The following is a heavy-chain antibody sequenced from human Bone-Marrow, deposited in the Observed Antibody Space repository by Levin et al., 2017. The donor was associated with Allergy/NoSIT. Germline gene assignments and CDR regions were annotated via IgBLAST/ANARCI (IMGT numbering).Heavy chain of an antibody. Sequence: SQTLSLTCAISGDSVSNKGAAWNWIRQSPSRGLEWLVRTYFRSGWYRDYAVSVKGRITVNPDTSRNEFSLQLKSVTPEDTAVYYCARDPDYDQGLDFWGQGTLVTVSS. CDR3: ARDPDYDQGLDF. V-gene: IGHV6-1*01. CDR1: GDSVSNKGAA. D-gene: IGHD3-22*01. CDR2: TYFRSGWYR. J-gene: IGHJ4*02.